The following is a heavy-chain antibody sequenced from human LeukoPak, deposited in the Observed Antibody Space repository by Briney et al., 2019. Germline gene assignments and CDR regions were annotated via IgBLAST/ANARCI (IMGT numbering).Heavy chain of an antibody. V-gene: IGHV1-18*01. Sequence: ASVKVSCKASGYTFTSYGFSWVRQAPGQGLEWMGWISGYNGNTKYAQKLQRRVTMTTDTSTSTAYMELRSLRSDDTAVYYCAREGQLLNYYYYGMDVWGQGTTVTVSS. D-gene: IGHD1-26*01. CDR3: AREGQLLNYYYYGMDV. CDR1: GYTFTSYG. J-gene: IGHJ6*02. CDR2: ISGYNGNT.